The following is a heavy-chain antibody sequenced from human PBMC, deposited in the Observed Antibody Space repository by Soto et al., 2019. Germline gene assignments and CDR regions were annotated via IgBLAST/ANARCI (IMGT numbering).Heavy chain of an antibody. CDR3: ARVKVRGYSGYDARPYYYYGMDV. J-gene: IGHJ6*02. D-gene: IGHD5-12*01. CDR2: INHSGST. CDR1: GGSFSGYY. V-gene: IGHV4-34*01. Sequence: ETLSLTCAVYGGSFSGYYWSWIRQPPGKGLEWIGEINHSGSTNYNPSLKSRVTISVDTSKNQFSLKLSSVTAADTAVYYCARVKVRGYSGYDARPYYYYGMDVWGQGTTVTVSS.